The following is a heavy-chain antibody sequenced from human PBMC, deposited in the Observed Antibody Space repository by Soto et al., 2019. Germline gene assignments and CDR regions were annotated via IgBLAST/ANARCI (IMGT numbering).Heavy chain of an antibody. J-gene: IGHJ4*02. D-gene: IGHD5-12*01. CDR1: GFTFSSYA. V-gene: IGHV3-23*01. CDR3: AKTVDIVATCFDY. CDR2: LSGSGGST. Sequence: GVSLRLSCAASGFTFSSYAMSWVRQAPGKGLEWVSALSGSGGSTYYADSVKGRFTSCRDNSKNTLYLQMNSLRAEDPAVYYCAKTVDIVATCFDYWGQGTLVTVSS.